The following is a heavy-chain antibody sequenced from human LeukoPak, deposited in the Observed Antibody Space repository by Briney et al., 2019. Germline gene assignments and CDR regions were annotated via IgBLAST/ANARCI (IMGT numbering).Heavy chain of an antibody. Sequence: AGGSLRLSCAASGFTFSSYWMLWVRQAPGKGLVWVSRINSDGSTTTYADSVKGRFTISRDNAKNTLYLQMNSLRAEDTAVYYCARGRRRWYYVSSGCCDYWGQGTLVTVSS. CDR1: GFTFSSYW. J-gene: IGHJ4*02. CDR3: ARGRRRWYYVSSGCCDY. CDR2: INSDGSTT. V-gene: IGHV3-74*01. D-gene: IGHD3-22*01.